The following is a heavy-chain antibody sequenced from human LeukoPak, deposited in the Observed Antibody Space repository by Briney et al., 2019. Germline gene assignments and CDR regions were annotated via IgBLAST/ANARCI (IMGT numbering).Heavy chain of an antibody. V-gene: IGHV3-9*01. CDR3: AKDFDSSGYYSHFDY. J-gene: IGHJ4*02. CDR2: ISWNGGSI. D-gene: IGHD3-22*01. Sequence: GGSLRLSCAASGFSFDDYAMHWVRQAPGKGLEWVSGISWNGGSIGYADSVKGRFTISRDNAKNSLYLQMNSLRAEDTALYYCAKDFDSSGYYSHFDYWGQGTLVTVSS. CDR1: GFSFDDYA.